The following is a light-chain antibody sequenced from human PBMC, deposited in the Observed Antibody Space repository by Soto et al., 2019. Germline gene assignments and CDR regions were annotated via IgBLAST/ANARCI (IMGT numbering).Light chain of an antibody. J-gene: IGKJ4*01. Sequence: DVQMTQSPSSLSASVGDRVTITCRASQRISSYLNWYQQRPGKAPKVLISAASILQSGVPSRFSGSGSGADFTLTINNLQPEDFATYYCQQTYSDFLTFGGGTKVDIK. CDR3: QQTYSDFLT. CDR2: AAS. CDR1: QRISSY. V-gene: IGKV1-39*01.